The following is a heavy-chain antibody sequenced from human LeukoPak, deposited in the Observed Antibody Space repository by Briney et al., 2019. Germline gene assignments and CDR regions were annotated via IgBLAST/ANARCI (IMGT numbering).Heavy chain of an antibody. D-gene: IGHD5-12*01. Sequence: PGGSLRLSCVASGFTFSSYGMHWVRQAPGKGLEWVADIWYDGKNEHFADSVKGRFTISRDNAKNSLYLQMNSLRAEDTAVYYCARDRAGIVAKIPDAFDIWGQGTMVTVSS. CDR2: IWYDGKNE. CDR3: ARDRAGIVAKIPDAFDI. J-gene: IGHJ3*02. V-gene: IGHV3-33*01. CDR1: GFTFSSYG.